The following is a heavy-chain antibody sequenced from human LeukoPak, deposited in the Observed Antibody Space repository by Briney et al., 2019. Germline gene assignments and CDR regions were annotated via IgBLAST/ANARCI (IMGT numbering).Heavy chain of an antibody. V-gene: IGHV3-11*01. CDR2: ISSSGATI. Sequence: PGGSLRLSCAASGFAFSDYYMSWIRQAPGKGLEWVSYISSSGATIYYADSVKGRFSISRDNAKNTLYLQMNSLRAEDTAVYYCARATITTRWFHPWGQGTLVTVSS. J-gene: IGHJ5*02. D-gene: IGHD4-11*01. CDR3: ARATITTRWFHP. CDR1: GFAFSDYY.